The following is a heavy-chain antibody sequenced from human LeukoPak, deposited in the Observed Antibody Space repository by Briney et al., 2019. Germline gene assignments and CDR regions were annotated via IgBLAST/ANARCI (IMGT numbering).Heavy chain of an antibody. D-gene: IGHD4-17*01. V-gene: IGHV3-7*01. J-gene: IGHJ3*01. CDR1: GFTFSSYW. CDR3: IRGYMTTVNAFDV. Sequence: GGSLRLSCAASGFTFSSYWMSWVRQAPGKGLEWVANIKQDGSEKYYVDSVKGRFTISRDNAKNTLYLQMKSLRAEDTAVYYCIRGYMTTVNAFDVWGQGTMVTVSS. CDR2: IKQDGSEK.